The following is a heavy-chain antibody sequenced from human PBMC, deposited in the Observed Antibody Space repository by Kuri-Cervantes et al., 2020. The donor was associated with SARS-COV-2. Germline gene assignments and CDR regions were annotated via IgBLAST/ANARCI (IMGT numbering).Heavy chain of an antibody. V-gene: IGHV3-NL1*01. J-gene: IGHJ3*02. CDR1: GFTFSSYW. D-gene: IGHD2-2*01. CDR3: ARDRALVPGAFDI. Sequence: GESLKISCAASGFTFSSYWMHWVRQAPGKGLEWVSVISGTGGSSTFYADSVKGRFTISRDNSKNTLYLQMNSLRAEDTAVYYCARDRALVPGAFDIWGQGTMVTVSS. CDR2: ISGTGGSST.